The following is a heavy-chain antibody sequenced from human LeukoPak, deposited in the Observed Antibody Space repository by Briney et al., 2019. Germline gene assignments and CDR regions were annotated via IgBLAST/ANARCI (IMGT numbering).Heavy chain of an antibody. Sequence: GASVKVSCKASGYTFISYGISWVRQAPGQGLEWMGWISVYNGNTNYAQKFQGRVTMTTDTSMNTAYMELRSLRSDDTAVYYCARLSSSSWYFDHWGQGTLVTVSS. CDR1: GYTFISYG. V-gene: IGHV1-18*01. D-gene: IGHD6-13*01. J-gene: IGHJ4*02. CDR3: ARLSSSSWYFDH. CDR2: ISVYNGNT.